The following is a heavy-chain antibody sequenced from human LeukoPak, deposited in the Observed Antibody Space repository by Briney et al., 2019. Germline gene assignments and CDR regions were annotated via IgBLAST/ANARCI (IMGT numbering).Heavy chain of an antibody. D-gene: IGHD5-18*01. CDR3: ARDRDSCGDFDY. Sequence: SETLSLTCAVYGGSFSGYYWSWIRQPPGKGLEWIGYIYHSGSTYYNPSLKSRVTISVDRSKNQFSLKLSSVTAADTAVYYCARDRDSCGDFDYWGQGTLVTVSS. J-gene: IGHJ4*02. V-gene: IGHV4-34*01. CDR2: IYHSGST. CDR1: GGSFSGYY.